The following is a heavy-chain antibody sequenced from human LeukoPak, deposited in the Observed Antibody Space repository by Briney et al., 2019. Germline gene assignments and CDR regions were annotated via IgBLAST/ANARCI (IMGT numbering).Heavy chain of an antibody. V-gene: IGHV1-2*06. CDR2: INPNSGGT. CDR1: GYTFTGYY. J-gene: IGHJ4*02. Sequence: VASVKVSCKASGYTFTGYYMHWVRQAPGQGLEWMGRINPNSGGTNYAQKFQGRVTMTRDTSISTAYVELSRLRSDDTAVYYCNYYGSGSYYDYWGQGTLVTVSS. D-gene: IGHD3-10*01. CDR3: NYYGSGSYYDY.